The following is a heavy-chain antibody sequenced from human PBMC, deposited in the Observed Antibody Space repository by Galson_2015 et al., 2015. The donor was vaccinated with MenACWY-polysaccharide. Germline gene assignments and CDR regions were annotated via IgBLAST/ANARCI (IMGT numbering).Heavy chain of an antibody. V-gene: IGHV3-33*01. J-gene: IGHJ6*04. CDR3: ARLQSKYLDV. Sequence: SLRLSCAASGYRFSSYGIHWVRQAPGRGLEWVAVIWYDGSEYYYGDSVEGRFTISRDNSKNMAYLQMNSLRAEDTALYYCARLQSKYLDVWGKGTTVTVSP. CDR2: IWYDGSEY. D-gene: IGHD4-11*01. CDR1: GYRFSSYG.